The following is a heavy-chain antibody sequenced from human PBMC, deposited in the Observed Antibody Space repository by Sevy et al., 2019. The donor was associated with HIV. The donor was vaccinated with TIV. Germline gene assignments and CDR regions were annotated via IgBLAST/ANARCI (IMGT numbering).Heavy chain of an antibody. Sequence: VSVKVSCKASGYTFTSYAMHWVRQAPGQRLERTGWINAGNRNTKYSQKFQGRVTITRDTSASTAYMELSSLRSEDTAVYYCARVRFNTIFGVVIRPYDYWGQGTLVIVSS. CDR1: GYTFTSYA. D-gene: IGHD3-3*01. V-gene: IGHV1-3*01. CDR2: INAGNRNT. J-gene: IGHJ4*02. CDR3: ARVRFNTIFGVVIRPYDY.